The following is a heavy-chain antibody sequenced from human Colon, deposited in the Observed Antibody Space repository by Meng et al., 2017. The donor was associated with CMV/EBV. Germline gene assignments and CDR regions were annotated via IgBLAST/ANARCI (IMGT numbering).Heavy chain of an antibody. CDR2: IRNKANSYTT. V-gene: IGHV3-72*01. CDR1: GFTFSDHY. D-gene: IGHD2-2*01. CDR3: AKIGYCSTTSCFWGFIDY. Sequence: GGSLRLSCAASGFTFSDHYMDWVRQAPGKGLEWVGRIRNKANSYTTYYADSVKGRFTISRDNSKNTLYLQMNSLRSEDTALYSCAKIGYCSTTSCFWGFIDYWGQGTLVTVSS. J-gene: IGHJ4*02.